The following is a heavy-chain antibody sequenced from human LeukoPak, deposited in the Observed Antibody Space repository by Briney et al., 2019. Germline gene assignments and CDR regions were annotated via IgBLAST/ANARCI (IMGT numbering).Heavy chain of an antibody. D-gene: IGHD3-22*01. CDR2: ISYVGDNQ. Sequence: PGRSLRLSCEVSGFTFSSHDVHWVRQAPGKGLEWVAVISYVGDNQYYADSAKGRFTISRDNSKNTLYLQMNSLRPEDTAIYYCVRDHDSSSYPGNYYFDYWSQGTLVTVSS. J-gene: IGHJ4*02. V-gene: IGHV3-30*04. CDR3: VRDHDSSSYPGNYYFDY. CDR1: GFTFSSHD.